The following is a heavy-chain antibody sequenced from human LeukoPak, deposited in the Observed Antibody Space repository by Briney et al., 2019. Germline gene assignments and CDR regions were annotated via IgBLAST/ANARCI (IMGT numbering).Heavy chain of an antibody. CDR1: GFTFSNYG. CDR2: IYSGGST. D-gene: IGHD6-19*01. V-gene: IGHV3-53*01. Sequence: PEVSLRLSCAASGFTFSNYGMNRVRQAPGKGLEWVSVIYSGGSTYYADSVKGRFTISRDNFKNTLYLQINSLRAEDTAVYYCARGTGSERGSGWYVFVYFDYWGQGTLVTVSS. CDR3: ARGTGSERGSGWYVFVYFDY. J-gene: IGHJ4*02.